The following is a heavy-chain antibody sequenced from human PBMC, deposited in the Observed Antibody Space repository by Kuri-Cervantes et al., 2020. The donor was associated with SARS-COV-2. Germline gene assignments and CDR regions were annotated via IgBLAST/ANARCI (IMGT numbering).Heavy chain of an antibody. D-gene: IGHD4-17*01. CDR3: ARVEEYGDSYYYYYGMDV. CDR2: IIPIFGTA. CDR1: GYTFTSYA. Sequence: ASVKVSCKASGYTFTSYAMHWVRQAPGQGLEWMGGIIPIFGTANYAQKFQGRVTITADESTSTAYMELSSLRSEDTAVYYCARVEEYGDSYYYYYGMDVWGQGTTVTVSS. V-gene: IGHV1-69*13. J-gene: IGHJ6*02.